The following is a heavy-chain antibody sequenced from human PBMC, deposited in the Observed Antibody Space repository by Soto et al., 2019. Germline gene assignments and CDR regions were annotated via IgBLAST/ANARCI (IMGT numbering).Heavy chain of an antibody. CDR3: ARGYSGGYYYAMDV. V-gene: IGHV1-69*01. CDR1: GGTFTTYA. Sequence: QVQLVQSGAEVKKPGSSVRVSCQASGGTFTTYAFNWVRQAPGQGLEWMGGIIPMYNKPNYAPNFLGRVTISADPSTRTAYMELTTLRSDDTAVYFCARGYSGGYYYAMDVWGQGTTVTVSS. D-gene: IGHD4-4*01. CDR2: IIPMYNKP. J-gene: IGHJ6*02.